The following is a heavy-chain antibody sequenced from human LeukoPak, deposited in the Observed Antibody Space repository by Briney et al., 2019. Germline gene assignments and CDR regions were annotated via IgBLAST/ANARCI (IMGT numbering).Heavy chain of an antibody. J-gene: IGHJ4*02. CDR2: IWHTGST. CDR1: SGSISSYY. V-gene: IGHV4-59*12. CDR3: ARDLDCSSTSCYDY. Sequence: SETLSLTCIVSSGSISSYYWSWIRQTPGKGLEWIGHIWHTGSTKYNPSLESRATISIDTSKNQFSLKLSSVTAADTAVYYCARDLDCSSTSCYDYWGQGTLVTVSS. D-gene: IGHD2-2*01.